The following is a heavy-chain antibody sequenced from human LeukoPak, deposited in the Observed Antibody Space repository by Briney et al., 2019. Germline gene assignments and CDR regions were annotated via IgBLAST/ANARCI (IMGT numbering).Heavy chain of an antibody. CDR3: ARDKTKYYDSSGYTYYYYYYMDV. CDR1: GGSISSYY. Sequence: PSETLSLTCTVSGGSISSYYWSWIRQPPGKGLEWIGYIYYSGSTNYNPYLKSRVTISVDTSKNQFSLKLSSVTAADTAVYYCARDKTKYYDSSGYTYYYYYYMDVWGKGTTVTVSS. CDR2: IYYSGST. V-gene: IGHV4-59*01. J-gene: IGHJ6*03. D-gene: IGHD3-22*01.